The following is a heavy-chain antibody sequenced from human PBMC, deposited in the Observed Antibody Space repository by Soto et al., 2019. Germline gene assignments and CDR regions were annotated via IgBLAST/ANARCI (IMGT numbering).Heavy chain of an antibody. V-gene: IGHV3-23*01. CDR3: AKYSSSSGYYYYGMDV. Sequence: GGSLRLSCAASQFTFSTYAMSWVRQAPGKGLEWVSGISGSGGGTYYADSVKGRFTISRDNSKNTLYLQMNSLRAEDTAVYYCAKYSSSSGYYYYGMDVWGQGTTVTVSS. J-gene: IGHJ6*02. CDR1: QFTFSTYA. CDR2: ISGSGGGT. D-gene: IGHD6-6*01.